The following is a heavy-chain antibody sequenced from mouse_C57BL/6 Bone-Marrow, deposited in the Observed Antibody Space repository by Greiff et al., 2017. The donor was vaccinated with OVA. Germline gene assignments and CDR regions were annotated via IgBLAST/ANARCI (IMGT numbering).Heavy chain of an antibody. CDR3: TRTAQATAWFAY. CDR2: IRNKANNHAT. J-gene: IGHJ3*01. V-gene: IGHV6-6*01. CDR1: GFTFSDAW. Sequence: EVQLVESGGGLVQPGGSMKLSCAASGFTFSDAWMDWVRQSPEKGLEWVAEIRNKANNHATYYAESVKGRFTISRDDSKSSVYLQMNSLRAEDTGIYYCTRTAQATAWFAYWGQGTLVTVSA. D-gene: IGHD3-2*02.